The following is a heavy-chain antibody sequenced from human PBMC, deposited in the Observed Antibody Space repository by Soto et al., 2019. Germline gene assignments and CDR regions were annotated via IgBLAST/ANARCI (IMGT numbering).Heavy chain of an antibody. J-gene: IGHJ4*02. CDR2: IRSNADGGTI. CDR1: GFTFSNAW. Sequence: EMQLVESGGGLVKPGGSLRLSCAASGFTFSNAWMSWVRKAPGKGLEWVGRIRSNADGGTIDYTAPVRGRFSISRDDSKSTLYLQMNSLKTEDTAVYYCTTEIGSGLYGHYFDSWGQGTLVTVSS. CDR3: TTEIGSGLYGHYFDS. V-gene: IGHV3-15*01. D-gene: IGHD6-19*01.